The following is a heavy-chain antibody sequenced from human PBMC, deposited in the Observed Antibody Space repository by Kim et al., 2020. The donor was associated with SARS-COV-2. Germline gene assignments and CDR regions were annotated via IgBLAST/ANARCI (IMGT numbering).Heavy chain of an antibody. J-gene: IGHJ6*02. Sequence: THYAQSMKGRFIVSRENSKNSLYLQMNSLKTEDTAVYYCARDTAAAMDVWGQGTTVTVSS. CDR3: ARDTAAAMDV. D-gene: IGHD6-25*01. CDR2: T. V-gene: IGHV3-72*01.